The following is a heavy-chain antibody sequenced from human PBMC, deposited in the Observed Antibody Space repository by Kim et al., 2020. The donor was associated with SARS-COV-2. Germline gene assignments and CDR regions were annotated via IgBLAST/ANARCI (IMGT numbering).Heavy chain of an antibody. CDR3: AKGSRSSGYYVDN. CDR2: ITGGGDST. V-gene: IGHV3-23*01. CDR1: GFTFSSYA. J-gene: IGHJ4*02. D-gene: IGHD3-22*01. Sequence: GGSLRLSCAASGFTFSSYAMSWVRQAPGKGLEWVSDITGGGDSTYSADSVKGRFAISRDNSKNTLYLQMNSLRAEDAAVYYCAKGSRSSGYYVDNWGQGTLVTLSS.